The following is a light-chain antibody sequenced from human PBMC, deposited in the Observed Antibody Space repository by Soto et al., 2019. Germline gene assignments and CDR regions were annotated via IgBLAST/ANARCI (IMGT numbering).Light chain of an antibody. CDR3: QLRTNWPPAWT. Sequence: EIVMTQSPVTLSVSPGERATLSCRAIQNISRSLAWYQQKPGQAPRLLIYGASSRATGIADRFSGSGSGTDFTLTISSLEPEDFAVYYCQLRTNWPPAWTFGQGTKVDIK. V-gene: IGKV3-11*01. J-gene: IGKJ1*01. CDR2: GAS. CDR1: QNISRS.